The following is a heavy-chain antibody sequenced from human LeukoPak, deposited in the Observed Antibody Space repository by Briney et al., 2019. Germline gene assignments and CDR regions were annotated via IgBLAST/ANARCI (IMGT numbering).Heavy chain of an antibody. CDR1: GFSFSSYS. J-gene: IGHJ4*02. V-gene: IGHV3-21*01. CDR2: ISSSRSYR. CDR3: ARGRSAVAGIAGFDY. Sequence: GGSLRLSCAASGFSFSSYSMTWVRQAPGKGLEWVSSISSSRSYRYYADSMKGRFAISRDNAENSLFLQMNSLRAEDTAVYYCARGRSAVAGIAGFDYWGQGSLVTVSS. D-gene: IGHD6-19*01.